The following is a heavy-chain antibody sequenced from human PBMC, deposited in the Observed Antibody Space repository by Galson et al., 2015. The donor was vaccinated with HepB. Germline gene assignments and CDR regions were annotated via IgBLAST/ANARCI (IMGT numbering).Heavy chain of an antibody. D-gene: IGHD1-1*01. CDR3: ARGLEPTFDY. CDR2: ISYDGSNK. Sequence: SLRLSCAASGFTFSSYAMHWVCQAPGKGLEWVAVISYDGSNKYYADSVKGRFTISRDNSKNTLYLQMNSLRAEDTAVYYCARGLEPTFDYWGQGTLVTVSS. J-gene: IGHJ4*02. V-gene: IGHV3-30-3*01. CDR1: GFTFSSYA.